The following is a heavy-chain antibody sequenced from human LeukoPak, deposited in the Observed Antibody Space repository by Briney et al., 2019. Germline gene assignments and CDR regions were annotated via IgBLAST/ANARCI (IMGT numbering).Heavy chain of an antibody. CDR2: INPNSGGT. D-gene: IGHD3-22*01. J-gene: IGHJ4*02. CDR3: ARDLSGYYPYWYFDY. V-gene: IGHV1-2*02. CDR1: GYTFTVYY. Sequence: ASVKVSCKASGYTFTVYYMHWVRQAPGQGLEWMGWINPNSGGTNYAQKFQGRVTMTRDTSISTAYMELSRLRSDDTAVYYCARDLSGYYPYWYFDYWGQGTLVTVSS.